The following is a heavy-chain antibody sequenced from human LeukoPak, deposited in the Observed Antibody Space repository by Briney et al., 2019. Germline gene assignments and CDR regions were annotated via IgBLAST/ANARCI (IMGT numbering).Heavy chain of an antibody. CDR1: GFSLSNYW. J-gene: IGHJ4*02. Sequence: GGSLRLSCAPSGFSLSNYWMACVRQAPGRGLEWGAHTKEDGSDQHYVDSVRGRFTVSRENAANSMYLQTSSLRPHDNTLCFFSRSKDRSWPFDSWGQGTLVAVSS. CDR3: SRSKDRSWPFDS. V-gene: IGHV3-7*01. CDR2: TKEDGSDQ. D-gene: IGHD4-11*01.